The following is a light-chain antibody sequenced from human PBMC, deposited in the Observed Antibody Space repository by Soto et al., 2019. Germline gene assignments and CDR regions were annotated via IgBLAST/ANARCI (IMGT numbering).Light chain of an antibody. J-gene: IGLJ1*01. CDR3: HVWDSSSGHYI. CDR1: NIGRKS. Sequence: SYELTLPPPVSVAPGQTARISCGGNNIGRKSVHWYQQKPGRAPVVVVYDDSDRPSGIPERFSGANSGDTATLTISRVEAGDEADYYCHVWDSSSGHYIFGTGSKVTV. CDR2: DDS. V-gene: IGLV3-21*02.